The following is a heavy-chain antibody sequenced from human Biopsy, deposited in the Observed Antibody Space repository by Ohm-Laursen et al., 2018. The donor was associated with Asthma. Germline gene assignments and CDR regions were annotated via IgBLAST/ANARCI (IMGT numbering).Heavy chain of an antibody. D-gene: IGHD6-6*01. CDR3: ARGEDPRPVADHLDI. CDR1: GFAFNRFD. J-gene: IGHJ4*02. Sequence: LSLTCSASGFAFNRFDMHWVRQAPGEGLEWLALITTDDVHKYNGESVRGRFSISRDNSKRTVYLHMAGLTVADTAVYFCARGEDPRPVADHLDIWGQGARVIVSS. V-gene: IGHV3-33*08. CDR2: ITTDDVHK.